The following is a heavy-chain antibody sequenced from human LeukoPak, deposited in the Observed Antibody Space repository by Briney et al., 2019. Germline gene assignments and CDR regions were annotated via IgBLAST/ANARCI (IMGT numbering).Heavy chain of an antibody. J-gene: IGHJ6*03. V-gene: IGHV3-48*01. CDR1: GFTFRDYN. CDR2: ITTGADTI. CDR3: ARERARSWTTFMDV. D-gene: IGHD1-26*01. Sequence: GGSLRLSCAASGFTFRDYNMNWVRQAPGKGLEWVAFITTGADTIYYADSVKGRFTISRDNAKNSLYLQMNSLRVEDTAVYYCARERARSWTTFMDVWGKGATVAVSS.